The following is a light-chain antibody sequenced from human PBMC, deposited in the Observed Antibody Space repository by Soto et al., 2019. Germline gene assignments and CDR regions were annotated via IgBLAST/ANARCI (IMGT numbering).Light chain of an antibody. CDR1: QDISDF. J-gene: IGKJ5*01. CDR2: DPS. V-gene: IGKV1-33*01. CDR3: QQYDDLPIT. Sequence: DIQMTQSPSSLFASVGDSVTITCRASQDISDFLDWYQQKPGKAPKVLIYDPSNLQTGVPSRFSGRGSGTYFTFTITSLQPDDSGTYYCQQYDDLPITFGQGTRLEIK.